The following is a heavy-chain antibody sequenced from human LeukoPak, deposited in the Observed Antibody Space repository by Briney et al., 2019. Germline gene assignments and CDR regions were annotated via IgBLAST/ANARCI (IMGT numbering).Heavy chain of an antibody. J-gene: IGHJ6*02. D-gene: IGHD3-10*01. CDR2: IYAGGII. CDR3: AREGYASGTRYGMDV. CDR1: GFTVTNNY. Sequence: GGSLRLSCAASGFTVTNNYMSWVRQAPGKGLEWVSVIYAGGIISHADSVKGRFTISRDSSKNTLYLQMNSLRAEDTAVYYCAREGYASGTRYGMDVWGQGTTVTVSS. V-gene: IGHV3-66*01.